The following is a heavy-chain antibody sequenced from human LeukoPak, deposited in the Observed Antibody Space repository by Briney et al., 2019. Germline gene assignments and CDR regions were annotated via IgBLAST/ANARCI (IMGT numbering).Heavy chain of an antibody. CDR3: ARDATGSSDY. Sequence: GGSLRLSCAASGFPFGSYSMNGVRQAPGKGLELVSHIFGGGGTTTVYADSVKGRFTVSRDDAKNSLYLQMSSLRAEDTAIYYCARDATGSSDYWGQGTLVTVSS. V-gene: IGHV3-48*04. CDR1: GFPFGSYS. J-gene: IGHJ4*02. CDR2: IFGGGGTTT. D-gene: IGHD1-26*01.